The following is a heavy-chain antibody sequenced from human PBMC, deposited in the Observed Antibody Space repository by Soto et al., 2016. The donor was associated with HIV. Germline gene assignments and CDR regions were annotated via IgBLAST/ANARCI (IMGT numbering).Heavy chain of an antibody. Sequence: QVQLVQSGAEVKKPGSSVKVSCKASGGTFSSYAISWVRQATGQGPEWMGWMNPNSGNTGYAQKFQGRVTITRNTSISTAYMELSSLRSEDTAVYYCARGNYYYYYYGMDVWGQGTTVTVSS. CDR1: GGTFSSYA. V-gene: IGHV1-8*03. D-gene: IGHD1-1*01. J-gene: IGHJ6*02. CDR3: ARGNYYYYYYGMDV. CDR2: MNPNSGNT.